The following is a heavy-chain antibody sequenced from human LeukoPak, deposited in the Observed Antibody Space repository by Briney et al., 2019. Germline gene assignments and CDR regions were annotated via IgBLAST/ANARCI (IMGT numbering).Heavy chain of an antibody. CDR2: ISHSGST. CDR3: ARDRPGYSSSRELDY. J-gene: IGHJ4*02. CDR1: GDSISSGDYY. Sequence: KSSETLSLTCTVSGDSISSGDYYWSWIRQPPGKGLEWIGYISHSGSTYYNPSLKSRVTISVDTSKNQFSLRLSSVTAADTAVYYCARDRPGYSSSRELDYWGQGTLATVSS. V-gene: IGHV4-30-4*02. D-gene: IGHD6-13*01.